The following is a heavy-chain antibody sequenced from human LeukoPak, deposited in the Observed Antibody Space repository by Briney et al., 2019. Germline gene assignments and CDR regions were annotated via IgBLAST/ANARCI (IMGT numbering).Heavy chain of an antibody. J-gene: IGHJ4*02. Sequence: ASVKVSCKASEYTFTNYDINWVRQATGQGLEWMGWINPNSGNTGYTQKFQGRVTMTRNTSLTTAYMELTSLKSEDTAVYYCARYSGSGYGMFYFDYWGQGTLVTVSS. V-gene: IGHV1-8*01. CDR3: ARYSGSGYGMFYFDY. D-gene: IGHD5-12*01. CDR1: EYTFTNYD. CDR2: INPNSGNT.